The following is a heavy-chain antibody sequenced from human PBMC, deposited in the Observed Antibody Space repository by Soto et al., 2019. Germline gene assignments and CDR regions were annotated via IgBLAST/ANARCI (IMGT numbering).Heavy chain of an antibody. V-gene: IGHV3-23*01. CDR1: GFIFSSYA. D-gene: IGHD1-26*01. CDR3: ARDWRGIVGPTDPNFDY. J-gene: IGHJ4*02. CDR2: ISASGGNT. Sequence: EVQLLESGGGLVHPGGSLRLSCAASGFIFSSYAMSWVRQAPGKGLEWVSVISASGGNTYYADSVKGRFTISRDNSKNTLYLQMNSLRAEDTALYYCARDWRGIVGPTDPNFDYWGQGTLVTVSS.